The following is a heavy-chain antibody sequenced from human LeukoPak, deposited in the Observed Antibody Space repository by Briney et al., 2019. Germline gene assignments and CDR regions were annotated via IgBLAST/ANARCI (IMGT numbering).Heavy chain of an antibody. CDR1: GYTSPNRY. Sequence: GASVKVSCKASGYTSPNRYVNWVRQAPGQGLEWMGIISPIGGSTNYAQRFQGRVTMTGDTSTSTVYMELTSLRAEDTAVYYCAYGEYFYDCSHYWGQGTLVTVSS. D-gene: IGHD3-10*01. CDR3: AYGEYFYDCSHY. J-gene: IGHJ4*02. CDR2: ISPIGGST. V-gene: IGHV1-46*01.